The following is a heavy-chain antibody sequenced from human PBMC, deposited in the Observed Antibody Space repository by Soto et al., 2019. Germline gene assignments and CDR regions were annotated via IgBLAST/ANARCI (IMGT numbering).Heavy chain of an antibody. D-gene: IGHD6-19*01. CDR1: SGSISSSNW. CDR3: ARVKYIRRVAGTVAFDI. Sequence: QVQLQESGPGLVKPSGTLSLTCAVSSGSISSSNWWSWVRQPPGKGLEWIGEIYHSGSTNYNPSLNSRVTISVDKSKNQFSLKLSSVTAADTAVYYCARVKYIRRVAGTVAFDIWGQGTMVTVSS. J-gene: IGHJ3*02. V-gene: IGHV4-4*02. CDR2: IYHSGST.